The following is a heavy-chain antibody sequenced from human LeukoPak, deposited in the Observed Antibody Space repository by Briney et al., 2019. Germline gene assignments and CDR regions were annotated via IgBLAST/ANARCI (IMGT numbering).Heavy chain of an antibody. CDR3: AREMAMIVAGGMDV. J-gene: IGHJ6*02. CDR1: GYSISSGYY. Sequence: SETLSLTCTVSGYSISSGYYWGWIRQPPGKGLEWIGSIYHSGSTYYNPSLKSRVTISVDTSKNQFSLKLSSVTAADTAVYYCAREMAMIVAGGMDVWGQGTTVTVSS. D-gene: IGHD3-22*01. CDR2: IYHSGST. V-gene: IGHV4-38-2*02.